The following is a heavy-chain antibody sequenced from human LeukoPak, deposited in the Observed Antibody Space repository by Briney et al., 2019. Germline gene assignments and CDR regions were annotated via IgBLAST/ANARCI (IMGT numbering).Heavy chain of an antibody. CDR1: GGSISSYY. J-gene: IGHJ3*01. Sequence: SETLSLTCTVAGGSISSYYWSWVRQPPGKGLEWIGFVYYTGSTNYSPSLKSRVTISVDTSKNQFSLKLRSVTAADTAVYYCARISSSNWYNERGAFDVWGQGTMVTVSS. D-gene: IGHD6-13*01. CDR3: ARISSSNWYNERGAFDV. CDR2: VYYTGST. V-gene: IGHV4-59*01.